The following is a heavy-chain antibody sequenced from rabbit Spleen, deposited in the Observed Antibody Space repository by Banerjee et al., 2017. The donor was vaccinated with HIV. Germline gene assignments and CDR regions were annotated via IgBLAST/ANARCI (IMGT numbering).Heavy chain of an antibody. CDR1: GFDFTSYY. J-gene: IGHJ4*01. Sequence: QSLEESGGDLVKPGASLTLTCTASGFDFTSYYMSWVRQAPGKGLEWIGYIDPVFGSAYYASWVNGRFSISRENTQNTVSLQLNSLTAADTATYFCARADYSYDYLGYIEPTYYNLWGPGTLVTVS. D-gene: IGHD6-1*01. CDR2: IDPVFGSA. V-gene: IGHV1S7*01. CDR3: ARADYSYDYLGYIEPTYYNL.